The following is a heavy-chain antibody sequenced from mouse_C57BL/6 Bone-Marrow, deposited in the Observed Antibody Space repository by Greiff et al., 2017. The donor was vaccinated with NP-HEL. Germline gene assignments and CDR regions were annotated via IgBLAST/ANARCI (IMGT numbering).Heavy chain of an antibody. CDR1: GYTFTDYY. V-gene: IGHV1-75*01. J-gene: IGHJ1*03. CDR2: IFPGSGST. CDR3: AREIYYGSSWYFDV. D-gene: IGHD1-1*01. Sequence: VQLKESGPELVKPGASVKISCKASGYTFTDYYINWVKQRPGQGLEWIGWIFPGSGSTYYNEKFKGKATLTVDKSSSTAYMLLSSLTSEDSAVYFCAREIYYGSSWYFDVWGTGTTVTVSS.